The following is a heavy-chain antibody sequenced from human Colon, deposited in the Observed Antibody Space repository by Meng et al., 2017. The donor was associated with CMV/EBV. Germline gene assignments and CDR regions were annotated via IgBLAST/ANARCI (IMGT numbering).Heavy chain of an antibody. J-gene: IGHJ6*02. D-gene: IGHD3-3*01. Sequence: GESLKISCAASGFNFSSYGMHWVRQAPGKGLEWVAFIRYDGSNKYYADSVKGRFTISRDNSKNTLYLQMNSLRAEDTAVYYCARPLEWPGNYYGMDVWGQGTTVTVSS. V-gene: IGHV3-30*02. CDR2: IRYDGSNK. CDR1: GFNFSSYG. CDR3: ARPLEWPGNYYGMDV.